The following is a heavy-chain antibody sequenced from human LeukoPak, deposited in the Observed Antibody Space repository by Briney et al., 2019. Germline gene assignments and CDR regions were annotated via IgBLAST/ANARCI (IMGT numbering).Heavy chain of an antibody. CDR1: GFNFSNST. J-gene: IGHJ3*02. CDR2: ISSHGTNK. Sequence: GGSLRLSCVASGFNFSNSTVQWVRQAPGKGLEWVALISSHGTNKYYADSVKGRFTVARDNSKNSLYLQMNSLRAEDTAVYYCARVAPRAGDAFDIWGQGTMVTVSS. CDR3: ARVAPRAGDAFDI. V-gene: IGHV3-30-3*01.